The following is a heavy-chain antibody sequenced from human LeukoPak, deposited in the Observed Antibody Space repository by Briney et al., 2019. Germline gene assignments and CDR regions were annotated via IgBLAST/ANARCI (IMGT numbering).Heavy chain of an antibody. Sequence: HPGGSLRLSCTTSGFTFDDYAMHWVRQVPGKGLEWVSGITWNSVNIGYADSVRGRFTISRDNAKNSLYLQMNSLRAEDTALYYCAKDKAMAGFYYFDYWGQGTLVTVSS. CDR3: AKDKAMAGFYYFDY. D-gene: IGHD6-19*01. CDR2: ITWNSVNI. CDR1: GFTFDDYA. J-gene: IGHJ4*02. V-gene: IGHV3-9*01.